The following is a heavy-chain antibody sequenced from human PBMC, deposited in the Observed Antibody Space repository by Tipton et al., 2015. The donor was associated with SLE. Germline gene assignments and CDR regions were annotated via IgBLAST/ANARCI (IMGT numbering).Heavy chain of an antibody. J-gene: IGHJ4*02. D-gene: IGHD1-7*01. CDR3: ARGDNWDYMNS. V-gene: IGHV4-59*01. CDR1: GFTFSSYG. CDR2: IYYSGTT. Sequence: LRLSCAASGFTFSSYGMHWVRQAPGKGLEWIGYIYYSGTTNYNPSLKSRVTISVDTSNNQLSLNLSSVTAADTAVYYCARGDNWDYMNSWGQGTLVTVSS.